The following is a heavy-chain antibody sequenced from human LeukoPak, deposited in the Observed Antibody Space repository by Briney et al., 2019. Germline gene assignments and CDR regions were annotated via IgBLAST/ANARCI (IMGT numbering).Heavy chain of an antibody. V-gene: IGHV3-43*02. J-gene: IGHJ4*02. CDR1: GFTFDDYA. CDR2: ISRDGNST. D-gene: IGHD3-22*01. Sequence: PGGSLRLSCAASGFTFDDYAMHWVRQPPGKGLEWVSLISRDGNSTYYAGSVKGRFTISRDNSKNSLDLQMNSLRTEDTAFYYCATNFGAYYYDTSGYYDFWGQGTLVTVSS. CDR3: ATNFGAYYYDTSGYYDF.